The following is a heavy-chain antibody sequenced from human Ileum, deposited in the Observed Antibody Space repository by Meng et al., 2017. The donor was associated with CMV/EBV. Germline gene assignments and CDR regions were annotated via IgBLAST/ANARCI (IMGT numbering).Heavy chain of an antibody. J-gene: IGHJ5*02. V-gene: IGHV1-46*01. CDR2: IKPSGVIT. CDR3: ARDVSDSRSSWWLDT. Sequence: RWRTGAKMKKPGVSANIACNAPRSHFTSHNIHWVRQATGQGLDWMVLIKPSGVITTNAQTFQYRVTMTSDTSTSTFYMDLISLRSEDTAVYYCARDVSDSRSSWWLDTWGRGTLVTVSS. CDR1: RSHFTSHN. D-gene: IGHD6-6*01.